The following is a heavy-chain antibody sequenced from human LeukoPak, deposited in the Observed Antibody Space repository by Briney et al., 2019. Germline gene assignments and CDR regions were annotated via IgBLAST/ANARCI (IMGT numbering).Heavy chain of an antibody. D-gene: IGHD3-22*01. CDR2: FHSIVNKT. Sequence: PGGSLRVSCAPSRFTFSVYWMHWVRQGPRKGLLWVSRFHSIVNKTGYAESVKGRFTNSRDNAKNTLYLQMNSLRAEDTAVYYCARAYYYDSSSYSDLAWGDYWGQGTLVTVSS. V-gene: IGHV3-74*01. CDR1: RFTFSVYW. J-gene: IGHJ4*02. CDR3: ARAYYYDSSSYSDLAWGDY.